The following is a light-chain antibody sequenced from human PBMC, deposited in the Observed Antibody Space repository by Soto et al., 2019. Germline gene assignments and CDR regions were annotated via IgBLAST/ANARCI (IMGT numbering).Light chain of an antibody. CDR1: SGHSSYA. V-gene: IGLV4-69*01. Sequence: QSVLTESPPTSASLGASVKITCTLSSGHSSYAIAWHQQQPEKGPRYLMTLGSDGSQRKGDGIPDRFSGSSSGAERYLTISSLQSEDEADYYCQTWGSGIRVFGGGTKLTVL. CDR2: LGSDGSQ. CDR3: QTWGSGIRV. J-gene: IGLJ3*02.